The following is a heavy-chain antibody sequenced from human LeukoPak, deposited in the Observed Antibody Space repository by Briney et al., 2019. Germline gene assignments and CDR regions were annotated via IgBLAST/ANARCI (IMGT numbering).Heavy chain of an antibody. CDR3: ARGPGSYLGTYYYYYMDV. CDR1: GGTFSSYA. V-gene: IGHV1-69*06. D-gene: IGHD3-10*01. J-gene: IGHJ6*03. CDR2: IIPIFGTA. Sequence: ASVKVSCKASGGTFSSYAISWVRQAPGQGLEWMGGIIPIFGTANYAQKFQGRVTITADKSTSTAYMELSSLRSEDTAVYYCARGPGSYLGTYYYYYMDVWGKGTTVTVSS.